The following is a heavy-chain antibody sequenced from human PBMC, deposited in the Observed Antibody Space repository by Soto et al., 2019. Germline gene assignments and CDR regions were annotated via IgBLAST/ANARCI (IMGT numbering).Heavy chain of an antibody. CDR1: GFTFSSSC. CDR2: ISYDGSNK. CDR3: AKDLGSGSYD. V-gene: IGHV3-30*18. Sequence: QVQLVESGGGVVQPGRSLRLSWAASGFTFSSSCMHWVRQAPGKGLEWVAVISYDGSNKYYADSVKGRFTISRDNSKNTLYLQMNSLRAEDTAVYYCAKDLGSGSYDWGQGTLVTVSS. D-gene: IGHD1-26*01. J-gene: IGHJ4*02.